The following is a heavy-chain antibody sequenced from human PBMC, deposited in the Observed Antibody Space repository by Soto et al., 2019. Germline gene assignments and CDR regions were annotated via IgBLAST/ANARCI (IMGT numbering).Heavy chain of an antibody. V-gene: IGHV3-48*03. CDR1: GFSFSSFA. J-gene: IGHJ4*02. CDR2: ISDDGASI. D-gene: IGHD5-18*01. Sequence: GSLRLSCXASGFSFSSFAMNWVRQAPGRGLEWVSYISDDGASIYYADSLKGRFTISRDNAKNSLSLQMNNLRAEDTAVYYCARENSVQAWLHHFDHWGLGTLVTVSS. CDR3: ARENSVQAWLHHFDH.